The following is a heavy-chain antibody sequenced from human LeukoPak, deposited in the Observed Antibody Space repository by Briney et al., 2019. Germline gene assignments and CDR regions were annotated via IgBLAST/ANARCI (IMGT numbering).Heavy chain of an antibody. D-gene: IGHD6-13*01. CDR1: GFTLSSYE. CDR3: ARGPYSSNWYVDY. J-gene: IGHJ4*02. V-gene: IGHV3-48*03. CDR2: ISRTGNSI. Sequence: GGSLRLSCAASGFTLSSYEMNWVRLAPGKGLEWISYISRTGNSIYYADSVKGRFTISRDSAKNSLYLQMNSLRAEDTAVYYCARGPYSSNWYVDYWGQGALVTVAS.